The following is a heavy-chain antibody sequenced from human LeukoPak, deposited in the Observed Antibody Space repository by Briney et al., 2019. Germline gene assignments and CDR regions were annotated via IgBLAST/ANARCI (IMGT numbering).Heavy chain of an antibody. CDR2: INPNSGRT. CDR3: ARSGAGLAAAGTYDY. D-gene: IGHD6-13*01. V-gene: IGHV1-8*01. Sequence: ASVKLSCKASGYTFSSSDINWVRQAAGQGLEWMGWINPNSGRTGYAQKFQGRVTMTANTSISTAYMELSSLRFDDTAVYYCARSGAGLAAAGTYDYWGQGTLITVSS. CDR1: GYTFSSSD. J-gene: IGHJ4*02.